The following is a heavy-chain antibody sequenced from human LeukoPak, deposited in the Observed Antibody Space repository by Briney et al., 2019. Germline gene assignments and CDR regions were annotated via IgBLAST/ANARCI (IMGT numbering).Heavy chain of an antibody. Sequence: GGSLRLSCAASGFTVSSSYMSWVRQAPGKGLEWVSVIYSGGSTYYADSVKGRFTISRDNAKNSLYLQMNSLRAEDTAVYYCARSYDFWSGYRSYDAFDIWGQGTMVTVSS. CDR3: ARSYDFWSGYRSYDAFDI. CDR2: IYSGGST. V-gene: IGHV3-66*01. J-gene: IGHJ3*02. D-gene: IGHD3-3*01. CDR1: GFTVSSSY.